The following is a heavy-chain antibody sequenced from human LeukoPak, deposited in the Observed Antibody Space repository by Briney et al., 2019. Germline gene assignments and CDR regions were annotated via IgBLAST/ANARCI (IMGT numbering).Heavy chain of an antibody. Sequence: GGSLRLSCAASGFTFSGYEMNWVRQAPGKGLERVSYISSSGSTIYYADSVKGRFTISRDNAKNSLYLQMNSLRAEDTAVYYCAELGITMIGGVWGKGTTVTISS. CDR1: GFTFSGYE. CDR3: AELGITMIGGV. CDR2: ISSSGSTI. J-gene: IGHJ6*04. V-gene: IGHV3-48*03. D-gene: IGHD3-10*02.